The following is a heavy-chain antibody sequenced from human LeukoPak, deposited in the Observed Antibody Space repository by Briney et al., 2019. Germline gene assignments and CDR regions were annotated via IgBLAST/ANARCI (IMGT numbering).Heavy chain of an antibody. D-gene: IGHD4-17*01. V-gene: IGHV2-5*02. CDR3: AHIQDYVEIPPFFDY. Sequence: SGPTMVNPTQTLTLTCTFSGFSLSTSGVSVGWIRQHPGKALEWLAPIYWDDDKRYRPSLKSRLTITKDTSKTQVVLTMTNMDPVDTATYYCAHIQDYVEIPPFFDYWGQGTLATVSS. CDR2: IYWDDDK. CDR1: GFSLSTSGVS. J-gene: IGHJ4*02.